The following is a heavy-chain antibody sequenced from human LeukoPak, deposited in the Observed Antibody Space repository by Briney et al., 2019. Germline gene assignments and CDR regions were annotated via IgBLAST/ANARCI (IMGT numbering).Heavy chain of an antibody. J-gene: IGHJ5*02. D-gene: IGHD6-6*01. V-gene: IGHV3-23*01. Sequence: GGSLRLSCAASGFSFSDAWMSWVRQAPGKGLEWVSAISGSGGSTYYADSVKGRFTISRDNSKNTLYLQMNSLRAEDTAVYYCAKPAGIYSSSVWFDPWGQGTLVTVSS. CDR2: ISGSGGST. CDR1: GFSFSDAW. CDR3: AKPAGIYSSSVWFDP.